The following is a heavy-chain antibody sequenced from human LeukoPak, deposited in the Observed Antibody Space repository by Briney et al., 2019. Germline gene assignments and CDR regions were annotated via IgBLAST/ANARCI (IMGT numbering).Heavy chain of an antibody. J-gene: IGHJ6*03. V-gene: IGHV3-53*01. CDR1: GFTVSSTY. CDR2: IYNGGSS. Sequence: GGSLRLSCAASGFTVSSTYISWVRQAPGKGLEWVSIIYNGGSSYYADSVRGRFTISRDNSKNTVYLQMNSLKTEDTAVYYCTREGSEGSSWYRYYYYMDVWGKGTTVTISS. D-gene: IGHD6-13*01. CDR3: TREGSEGSSWYRYYYYMDV.